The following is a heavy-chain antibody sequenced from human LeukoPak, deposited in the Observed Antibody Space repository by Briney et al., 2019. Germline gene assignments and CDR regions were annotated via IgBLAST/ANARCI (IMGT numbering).Heavy chain of an antibody. CDR2: IIPIFGTA. V-gene: IGHV1-69*13. D-gene: IGHD1-26*01. J-gene: IGHJ6*03. Sequence: ASVKVSCKASGGTFSSYAISWVRQAPGQGLEWMGGIIPIFGTANYAQKFQGRVTITADESTSTAYMELSSLRSEDTAVYYCARPYTGRGRNYYMDVWGKGTTVTVSS. CDR3: ARPYTGRGRNYYMDV. CDR1: GGTFSSYA.